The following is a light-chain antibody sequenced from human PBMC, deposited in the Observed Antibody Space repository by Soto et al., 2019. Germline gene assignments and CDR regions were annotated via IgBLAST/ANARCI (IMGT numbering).Light chain of an antibody. CDR3: CSYAGGSTHWV. V-gene: IGLV2-23*02. CDR1: SSDVGSYNL. CDR2: EVS. Sequence: QSALTQPASVSGSPGQSITISCTGTSSDVGSYNLVSWYQQHPGKAPKLIIYEVSKRPSGVSNRFSGSKSGNTASLTSSGLQAEDDTDYYCCSYAGGSTHWVCGGGTKLTVL. J-gene: IGLJ3*02.